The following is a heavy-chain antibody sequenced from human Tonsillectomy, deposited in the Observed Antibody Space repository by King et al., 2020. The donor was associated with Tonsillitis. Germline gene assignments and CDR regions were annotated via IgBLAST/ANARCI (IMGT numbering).Heavy chain of an antibody. CDR1: GGSISSSSDY. V-gene: IGHV4-39*07. CDR3: ARGLRSGLYYFDY. D-gene: IGHD6-19*01. CDR2: IYYSGST. Sequence: LQLQESGPGLVKPSETLSLTCTVSGGSISSSSDYWGWIRQPPGKGLEWIGSIYYSGSTYYNPPLKSRVTISVDTSKNQFSLKLSSVTAADTAVYYCARGLRSGLYYFDYWGQGTLVTVSS. J-gene: IGHJ4*02.